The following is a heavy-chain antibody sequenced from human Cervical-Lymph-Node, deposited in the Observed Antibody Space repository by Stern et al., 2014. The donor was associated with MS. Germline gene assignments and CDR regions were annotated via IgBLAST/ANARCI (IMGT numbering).Heavy chain of an antibody. D-gene: IGHD6-13*01. CDR1: GFTFVNYA. J-gene: IGHJ4*02. V-gene: IGHV3-23*04. Sequence: EVQLVESGGGLVQPGGSLRLSCAASGFTFVNYAMSWVRQAPGKGLEWVSGISGSGDSTSYADSVKGRFTISRDNSKNKVHLQMNSRRAEDTAVYYCAPQSGSWYGKYYFEYWGQGSLVTVSS. CDR2: ISGSGDST. CDR3: APQSGSWYGKYYFEY.